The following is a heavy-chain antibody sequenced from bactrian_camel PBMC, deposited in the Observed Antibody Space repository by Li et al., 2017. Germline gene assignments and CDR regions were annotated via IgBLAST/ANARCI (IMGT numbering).Heavy chain of an antibody. Sequence: HVQLVESGGGSVEAGGSLRLSCVGSGYCMGWFRQAPGKEREGVASVYFGGAKTWYADSVKGRFTISRDNAKNTVYLQMNSLKPEDTAVYYCAADRRNYCFSDWAFRNYHDWGQGTQVTVS. CDR3: AADRRNYCFSDWAFRNYHD. CDR2: VYFGGAKT. J-gene: IGHJ4*01. CDR1: GYC. V-gene: IGHV3-3*01. D-gene: IGHD3*01.